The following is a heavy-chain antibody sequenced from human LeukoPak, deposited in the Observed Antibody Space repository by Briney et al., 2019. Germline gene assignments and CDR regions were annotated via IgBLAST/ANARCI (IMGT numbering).Heavy chain of an antibody. CDR3: ATSIHPTASVDQ. CDR1: AFTSSRYW. J-gene: IGHJ4*02. CDR2: IKEDGSEK. Sequence: PGGSLRLSCAASAFTSSRYWMSCVRQAPGKGLEWVANIKEDGSEKYYVGSVKGRFTISTDKAKNSVYLQMNSLRVEDTALYYCATSIHPTASVDQWGQGTLVTVSS. V-gene: IGHV3-7*01.